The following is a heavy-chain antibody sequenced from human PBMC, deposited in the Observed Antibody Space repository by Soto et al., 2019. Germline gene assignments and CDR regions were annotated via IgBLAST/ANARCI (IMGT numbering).Heavy chain of an antibody. CDR2: ISGSADRT. Sequence: GSLRLSCTASGFTFSSYAMSWVRQAPGKGLEWVSGISGSADRTYYADSVKGRFIISRDNSKNTLYLQTNSLGAEDTAVYYCVKRMKYSASAGDYWGQGTQVTVSS. CDR3: VKRMKYSASAGDY. V-gene: IGHV3-23*01. D-gene: IGHD6-6*01. CDR1: GFTFSSYA. J-gene: IGHJ4*02.